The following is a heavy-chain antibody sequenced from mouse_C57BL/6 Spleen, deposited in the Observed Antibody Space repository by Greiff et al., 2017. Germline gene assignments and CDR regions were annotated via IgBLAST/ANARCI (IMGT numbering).Heavy chain of an antibody. CDR3: TKQIYDGYTGFAY. J-gene: IGHJ3*01. V-gene: IGHV1-15*01. Sequence: VQVVESGAELVRPGASVTLSCKASGYTFTDYEMHWVKQTPVHGLEWIGAIDPETGGTAYNQKFKGKAILTADKSSSTAYMERRSLTSEDSAVYYCTKQIYDGYTGFAYCGQGTLVTVSA. D-gene: IGHD2-3*01. CDR1: GYTFTDYE. CDR2: IDPETGGT.